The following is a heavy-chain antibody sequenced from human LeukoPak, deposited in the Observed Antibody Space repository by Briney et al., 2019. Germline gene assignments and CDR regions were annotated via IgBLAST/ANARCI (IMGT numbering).Heavy chain of an antibody. CDR3: AKRDSTGPFYSSSWYELGAMDV. Sequence: GGSLRLSCAASGFTFDDYAMHWVRQAPGKGLEWVSLISWDGGSTYYADSVKGRFTISRDNSKNSLYLQMNSLRAEDTALYYCAKRDSTGPFYSSSWYELGAMDVWGKGTTVTVSS. D-gene: IGHD6-13*01. CDR2: ISWDGGST. V-gene: IGHV3-43D*03. J-gene: IGHJ6*03. CDR1: GFTFDDYA.